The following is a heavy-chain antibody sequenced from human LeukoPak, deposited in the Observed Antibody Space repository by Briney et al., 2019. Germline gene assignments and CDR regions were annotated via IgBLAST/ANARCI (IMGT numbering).Heavy chain of an antibody. Sequence: GGSLRLSCAASGFTFSSHGMHWVRQAPGKGLEWVAVISYDGSNKYYADSVKGRFTISRDNSKNTLYLQMNSLRTEDTAVYYCARLTYSSSWVPFDYWGQGALVTVSS. D-gene: IGHD6-13*01. J-gene: IGHJ4*02. CDR2: ISYDGSNK. CDR1: GFTFSSHG. V-gene: IGHV3-30*03. CDR3: ARLTYSSSWVPFDY.